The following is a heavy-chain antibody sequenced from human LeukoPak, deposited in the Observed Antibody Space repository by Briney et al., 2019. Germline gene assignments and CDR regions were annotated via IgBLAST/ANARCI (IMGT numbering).Heavy chain of an antibody. CDR3: ARDRSGYYSNFDY. Sequence: PSETLSLTCSVSGDSVSGFYWNWIRQSPGTGLEWIGNIHYSGNSNYNPSLKSRVTMSIDTSRNQFFLKLNSVTAADTAVYYCARDRSGYYSNFDYWGQGTLVTVSS. V-gene: IGHV4-59*02. J-gene: IGHJ4*02. CDR2: IHYSGNS. CDR1: GDSVSGFY. D-gene: IGHD3-22*01.